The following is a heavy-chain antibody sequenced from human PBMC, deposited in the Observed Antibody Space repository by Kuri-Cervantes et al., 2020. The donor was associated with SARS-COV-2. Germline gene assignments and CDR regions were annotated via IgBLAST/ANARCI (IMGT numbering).Heavy chain of an antibody. Sequence: GESLKISCAASGFTFSSYAMHWVRQAPGKGLEWVAVISYDGSNKYYADSVKGRFTISRDNSKNTLYLQMSSLGAEDTAVYYCASELSYYFDYWGQGTLVTVSS. D-gene: IGHD2-2*01. CDR1: GFTFSSYA. CDR3: ASELSYYFDY. V-gene: IGHV3-30-3*01. J-gene: IGHJ4*02. CDR2: ISYDGSNK.